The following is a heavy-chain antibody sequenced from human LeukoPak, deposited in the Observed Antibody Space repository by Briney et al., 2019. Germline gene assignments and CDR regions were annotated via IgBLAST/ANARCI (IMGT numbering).Heavy chain of an antibody. CDR3: AGGLRLEYLYDY. CDR2: IYHSGRT. CDR1: GYSISSGYY. J-gene: IGHJ4*02. V-gene: IGHV4-38-2*02. Sequence: SETLSLTCTVSGYSISSGYYWGWIRQPPGKGLEWIGSIYHSGRTFYNPSLKSRVTISVDTSKNQFSLKLTSVTAADTAVYYCAGGLRLEYLYDYWGQGTLVTVAS. D-gene: IGHD5-12*01.